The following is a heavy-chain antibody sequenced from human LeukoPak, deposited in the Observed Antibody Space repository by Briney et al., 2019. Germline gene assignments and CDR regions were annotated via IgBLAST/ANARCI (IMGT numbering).Heavy chain of an antibody. CDR3: AGGHGAPGENYFDY. CDR2: INPNSGGT. CDR1: GYTFTGYY. D-gene: IGHD3-10*01. J-gene: IGHJ4*02. Sequence: EASVKVSCKASGYTFTGYYMHWVRQAPGQGLEWMGWINPNSGGTNYAQKFQGWVTMTRDTSISTAYMELSRLRSDDTAVYYCAGGHGAPGENYFDYWGQGTLVTVSS. V-gene: IGHV1-2*04.